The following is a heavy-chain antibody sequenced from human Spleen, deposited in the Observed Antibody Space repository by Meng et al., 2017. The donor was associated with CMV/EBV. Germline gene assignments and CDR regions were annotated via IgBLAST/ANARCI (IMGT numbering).Heavy chain of an antibody. D-gene: IGHD3-3*01. CDR3: ARAPAGGFWSAYYRDYFYYGMDV. CDR2: IREDGSSK. Sequence: GESLKISCAASGFTFSTSWMSWVRQAPGKGLEWVANIREDGSSKYYADPVKGRFTISRDNSESTLYVQMNSLRLEDTAVYYCARAPAGGFWSAYYRDYFYYGMDVWGQGTTVTVSS. V-gene: IGHV3-7*01. CDR1: GFTFSTSW. J-gene: IGHJ6*02.